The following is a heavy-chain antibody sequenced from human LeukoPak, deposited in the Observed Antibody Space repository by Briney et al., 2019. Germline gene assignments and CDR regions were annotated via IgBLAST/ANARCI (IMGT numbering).Heavy chain of an antibody. V-gene: IGHV1-46*01. CDR3: ARVYYDSSGYYYASYYFDY. J-gene: IGHJ4*02. CDR1: GGTFSSYT. D-gene: IGHD3-22*01. CDR2: INPSGGST. Sequence: ASVKVSCKASGGTFSSYTISWARQAPGQGLEWMGIINPSGGSTSYAQKFQGRVTMTRDTSTSTVYMELTSLRSEDTAVYYCARVYYDSSGYYYASYYFDYWGQGTLVTVSS.